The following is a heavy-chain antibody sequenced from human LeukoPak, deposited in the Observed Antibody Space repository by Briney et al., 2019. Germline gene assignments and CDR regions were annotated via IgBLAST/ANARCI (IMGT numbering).Heavy chain of an antibody. CDR1: GFTFSTYW. J-gene: IGHJ4*02. CDR3: ARDVGGSLDY. CDR2: IKGDESAR. V-gene: IGHV3-7*01. Sequence: PRGSLRLSCAASGFTFSTYWMAWVRQAPGKGLEWVANIKGDESARHRADSVKGRFTISRDNAKKSVYLRMSSLRGEDTAVYYCARDVGGSLDYWGQGTLVTVSS. D-gene: IGHD1-26*01.